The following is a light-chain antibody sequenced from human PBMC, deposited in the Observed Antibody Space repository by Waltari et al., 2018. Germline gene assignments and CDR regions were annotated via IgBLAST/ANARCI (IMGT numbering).Light chain of an antibody. J-gene: IGKJ1*01. CDR3: QQYYRSRT. V-gene: IGKV4-1*01. Sequence: QSILYSSNDKNYVAWYQQKPGQPPKLLIYWASTRESGVPDRFSGSGSGTDFTLTISSLQAEDVAVYYCQQYYRSRTFGQGTKVEIK. CDR2: WAS. CDR1: QSILYSSNDKNY.